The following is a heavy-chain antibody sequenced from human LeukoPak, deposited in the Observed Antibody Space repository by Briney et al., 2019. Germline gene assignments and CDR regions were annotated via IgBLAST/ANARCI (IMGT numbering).Heavy chain of an antibody. CDR2: IREDGTET. V-gene: IGHV3-7*03. J-gene: IGHJ4*02. Sequence: GGSLRLSCAASGFTVSSNYMSWVRLAPGKGLEWVANIREDGTETYYVDSVKGRFTISRDNAKNSLYLQMNSLRVEDTAVYYCAKEGRSLQTYWGQGTLVTVSS. CDR3: AKEGRSLQTY. D-gene: IGHD5-24*01. CDR1: GFTVSSNY.